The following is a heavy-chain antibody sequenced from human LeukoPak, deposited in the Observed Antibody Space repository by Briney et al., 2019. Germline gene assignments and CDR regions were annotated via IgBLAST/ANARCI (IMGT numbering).Heavy chain of an antibody. V-gene: IGHV4-59*01. D-gene: IGHD3-10*01. Sequence: PSETLSLTCTVSGASISSYYWGWIRQPPGKGLESIGHITASGATYYNPSLKSRVTISVDTPKSQFSLKLRSVTAADTAVYYCARVGVEEEIGAAGWFGPWGQGILVTVSS. J-gene: IGHJ5*02. CDR2: ITASGAT. CDR3: ARVGVEEEIGAAGWFGP. CDR1: GASISSYY.